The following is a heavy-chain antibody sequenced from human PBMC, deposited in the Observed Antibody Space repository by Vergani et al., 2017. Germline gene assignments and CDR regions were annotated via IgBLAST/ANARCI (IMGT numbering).Heavy chain of an antibody. D-gene: IGHD6-13*01. V-gene: IGHV4-39*01. CDR3: ARHKEQLVPVNYYYYYYMDV. CDR2: IYYSGST. J-gene: IGHJ6*03. CDR1: GGSIRSTVYY. Sequence: QLQLQESDPGLVKPSETLSLTCTVSGGSIRSTVYYWGWIRQPPGKGLEWIGTIYYSGSTYYNPSLKSRVTISVDTSKNQFSLKLNSVTAADTAVYYWARHKEQLVPVNYYYYYYMDVWGKGTTVTVSS.